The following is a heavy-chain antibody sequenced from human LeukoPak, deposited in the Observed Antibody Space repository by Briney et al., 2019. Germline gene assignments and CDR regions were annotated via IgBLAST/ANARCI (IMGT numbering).Heavy chain of an antibody. CDR1: GFTFSSYA. V-gene: IGHV3-30-3*01. CDR3: ARRYDCWSGSVYGMDV. Sequence: GGSLRLSCAASGFTFSSYAMHWVRQAPGKGLEWVAVISYDGSNKYYADSVKGRFTISRDNSKNTLYLQMNSLRVEDTAVYYCARRYDCWSGSVYGMDVWGQGTTVTVSS. CDR2: ISYDGSNK. D-gene: IGHD3-3*01. J-gene: IGHJ6*02.